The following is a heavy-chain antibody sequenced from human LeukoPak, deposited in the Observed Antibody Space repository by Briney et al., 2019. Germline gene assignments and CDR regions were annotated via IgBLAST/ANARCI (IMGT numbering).Heavy chain of an antibody. CDR1: GDSITSGSYF. CDR2: IHSSGST. J-gene: IGHJ1*01. V-gene: IGHV4-39*07. Sequence: QSSETLSLTCTVSGDSITSGSYFWVWIRQSPGKGLEWIGGIHSSGSTYYNPSLKSRVTISVDTSKNQFSLKLSSVTAADTAVYYCARGTFGYSSNWYRDGAEYFQHWGQGTLVTVSS. CDR3: ARGTFGYSSNWYRDGAEYFQH. D-gene: IGHD6-13*01.